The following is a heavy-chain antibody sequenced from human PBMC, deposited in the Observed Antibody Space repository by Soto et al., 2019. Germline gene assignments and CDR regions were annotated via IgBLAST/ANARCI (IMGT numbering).Heavy chain of an antibody. D-gene: IGHD3-22*01. V-gene: IGHV1-69*13. CDR3: ARDANLGDDSSGYYFVY. Sequence: GASVKVSCKASGGTFSSYAISWVRQAPGQGLEWMGGIIPIFGTANYAQKFQGRVTITADESTSTAYMELSSLRSEDTAVYYCARDANLGDDSSGYYFVYWGQGTLVTVSS. CDR1: GGTFSSYA. J-gene: IGHJ4*02. CDR2: IIPIFGTA.